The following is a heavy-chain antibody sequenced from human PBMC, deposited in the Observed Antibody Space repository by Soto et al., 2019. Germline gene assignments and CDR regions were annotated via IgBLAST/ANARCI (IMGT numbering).Heavy chain of an antibody. V-gene: IGHV4-59*08. CDR2: IYYSGST. Sequence: SETLSLTCTVSGGSISSYYWSWIRQPPGKGLEWIGYIYYSGSTNYNPSLKSRVTITVDTSKNQFSLKLNSMTAADTAVYYCARHNYGSGSTYFAYWGQGTLVTVSS. CDR1: GGSISSYY. J-gene: IGHJ4*02. D-gene: IGHD3-10*01. CDR3: ARHNYGSGSTYFAY.